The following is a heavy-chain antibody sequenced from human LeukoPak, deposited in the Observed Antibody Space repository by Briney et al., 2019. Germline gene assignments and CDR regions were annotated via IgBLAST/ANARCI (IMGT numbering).Heavy chain of an antibody. CDR2: INPIFGTA. D-gene: IGHD3-16*01. CDR1: GGTFSSYA. J-gene: IGHJ3*02. CDR3: ATGEVTYFSRWGFEI. Sequence: SVKVSCKASGGTFSSYAVSWVQQAPGQGLEWMGGINPIFGTADYPQKFQGRVTITTDESTSTAYMELTSLRSDDPGVYYCATGEVTYFSRWGFEIGGQGTVVTVSS. V-gene: IGHV1-69*05.